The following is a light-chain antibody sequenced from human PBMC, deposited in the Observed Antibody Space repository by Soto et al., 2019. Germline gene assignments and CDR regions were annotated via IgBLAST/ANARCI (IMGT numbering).Light chain of an antibody. CDR3: QQYDKWPRT. Sequence: EIVMTQSPATLSVSPGERATLSCRASQSVSSNLAWYQQKPGQAPRLLIYGASTRATGIPARFSGSGSGTEFTLTISNLQSEDFAVYHCQQYDKWPRTFGQGPRWIS. CDR1: QSVSSN. J-gene: IGKJ1*01. CDR2: GAS. V-gene: IGKV3-15*01.